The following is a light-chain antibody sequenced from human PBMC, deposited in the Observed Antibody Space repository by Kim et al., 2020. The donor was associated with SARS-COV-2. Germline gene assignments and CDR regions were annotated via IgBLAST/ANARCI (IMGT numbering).Light chain of an antibody. CDR2: SNN. CDR3: AAWDDSLKGV. CDR1: RSNIGSNT. J-gene: IGLJ2*01. Sequence: PGQGVTISCSGSRSNIGSNTVNWYQQLPGTAPKLLIYSNNQRPSGVPDRFSGSKSGTSASLAISGLQSEDEADYYCAAWDDSLKGVFGGGTQLTVL. V-gene: IGLV1-44*01.